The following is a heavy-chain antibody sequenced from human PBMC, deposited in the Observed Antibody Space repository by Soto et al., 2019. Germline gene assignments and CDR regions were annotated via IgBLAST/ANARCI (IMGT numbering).Heavy chain of an antibody. CDR2: INHSGST. J-gene: IGHJ4*02. V-gene: IGHV4-34*01. Sequence: SATLSLTCAVYGGSFSGYYWSWIRQPPGKGLEWIGEINHSGSTNYNPSLKSRVTISVDTSKNQFSLKLSSVTAADTAVYYCARGRGVAAAADAFDYWGQGTLVTVSS. CDR1: GGSFSGYY. D-gene: IGHD6-13*01. CDR3: ARGRGVAAAADAFDY.